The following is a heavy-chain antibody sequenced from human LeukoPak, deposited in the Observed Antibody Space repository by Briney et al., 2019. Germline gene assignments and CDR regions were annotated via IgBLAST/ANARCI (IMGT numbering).Heavy chain of an antibody. CDR3: SRRSDSGSDDGEDYFDY. Sequence: SETLSLACTVSGGSINSGTFYWGWIRQPPGKGLEWIGSMYYDGSSYYNPSLKSRVTTSVDTSKNQFSLKLTSVTAADTAVYFCSRRSDSGSDDGEDYFDYWGQGTLLTVSS. D-gene: IGHD1-26*01. V-gene: IGHV4-39*01. CDR2: MYYDGSS. CDR1: GGSINSGTFY. J-gene: IGHJ4*02.